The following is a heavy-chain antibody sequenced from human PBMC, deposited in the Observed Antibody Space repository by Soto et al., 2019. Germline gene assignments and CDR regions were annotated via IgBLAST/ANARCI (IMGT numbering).Heavy chain of an antibody. CDR2: ISSGSSYI. J-gene: IGHJ4*02. V-gene: IGHV3-21*01. CDR3: ARDILSGGAYPDF. CDR1: GFTFSGAW. D-gene: IGHD3-10*01. Sequence: GGSLRLSCEDSGFTFSGAWMNWVRQAPGKGLEWVSSISSGSSYIYYADSVRGRFAISRDNAKNSLFLQMNSLRLDGTAVYYCARDILSGGAYPDFWGQGTKVTVSS.